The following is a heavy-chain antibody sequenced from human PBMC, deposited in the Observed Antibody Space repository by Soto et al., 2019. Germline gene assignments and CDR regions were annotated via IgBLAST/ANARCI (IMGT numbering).Heavy chain of an antibody. CDR1: GFTFSSYA. CDR3: VREGHIPPRYGDSVV. J-gene: IGHJ4*02. V-gene: IGHV3-30-3*01. CDR2: ISYDGSNK. Sequence: QVQLVESGGGVVQPGRSLRLSCAASGFTFSSYAMHWVRQAPGKGLEWVAVISYDGSNKYYADSVKGRFTISRDNSKNTLYLQMNSLRAEDTAVYYCVREGHIPPRYGDSVVWGQGTLVTVSS. D-gene: IGHD4-17*01.